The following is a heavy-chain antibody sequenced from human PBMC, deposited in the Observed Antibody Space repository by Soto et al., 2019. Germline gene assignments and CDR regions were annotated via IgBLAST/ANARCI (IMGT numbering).Heavy chain of an antibody. CDR1: RSSISSSNW. J-gene: IGHJ5*02. CDR3: ARVGQFGELRYWFDP. Sequence: SETLSLTCAVARSSISSSNWWSWVHQPPGKGLEWIGEINHSGSTNYNPSLKSRVTISVDTSKNQFSLKLSSVTAADTAVYYCARVGQFGELRYWFDPWGQGTLVTVSS. CDR2: INHSGST. V-gene: IGHV4-4*02. D-gene: IGHD3-10*01.